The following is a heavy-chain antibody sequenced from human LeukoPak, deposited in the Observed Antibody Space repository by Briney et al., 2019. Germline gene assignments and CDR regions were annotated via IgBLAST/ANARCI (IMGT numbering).Heavy chain of an antibody. CDR2: IYYSGST. CDR1: GGSISSSSNY. CDR3: ARQIDVYFDTSGYWK. V-gene: IGHV4-39*01. Sequence: SETLSLTRTVSGGSISSSSNYWGWIRQPPGKGLEWIGSIYYSGSTNYNPSLKSRVTISIDTSKNQFSLKLSSVTAPDTAVYYCARQIDVYFDTSGYWKWGQGTLVTVSS. D-gene: IGHD3-22*01. J-gene: IGHJ4*02.